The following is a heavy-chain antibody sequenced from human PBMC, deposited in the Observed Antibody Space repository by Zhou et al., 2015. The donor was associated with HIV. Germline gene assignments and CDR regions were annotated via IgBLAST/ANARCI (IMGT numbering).Heavy chain of an antibody. D-gene: IGHD2-2*01. CDR1: GYTFTSYA. CDR3: AVGCSSTSCYTPFDY. CDR2: INAGNGNT. V-gene: IGHV1-3*01. J-gene: IGHJ4*02. Sequence: QAQLVQSGPEVKKPGASVKVSCKASGYTFTSYAMHWVRQAPGQRLEWMGWINAGNGNTKYSQKFQGRVTITRDTSASTAYMELSSLRSEDTAVYYCAVGCSSTSCYTPFDYWGQGTLVTVSS.